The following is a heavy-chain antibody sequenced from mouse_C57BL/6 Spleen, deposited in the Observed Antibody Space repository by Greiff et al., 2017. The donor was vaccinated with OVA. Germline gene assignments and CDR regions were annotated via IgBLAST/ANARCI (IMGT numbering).Heavy chain of an antibody. J-gene: IGHJ3*01. CDR2: ISSGSSNI. V-gene: IGHV5-17*01. Sequence: EVKLVESGGGLVKPGGSLKLSCAASGFTFSDYGMHWVRQAPEKGLEWVAYISSGSSNIYYADTVKGRFTISRDNAKNTLFLQMTSLRSEDTAMYYCAKEEFAYWGQGTLVTVSA. CDR1: GFTFSDYG. CDR3: AKEEFAY.